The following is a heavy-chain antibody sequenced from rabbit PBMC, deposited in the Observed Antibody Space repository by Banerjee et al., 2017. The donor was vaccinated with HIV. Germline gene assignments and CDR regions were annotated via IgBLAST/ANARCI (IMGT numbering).Heavy chain of an antibody. V-gene: IGHV1S7*01. CDR3: ARDLTDVIGWNFGW. CDR1: GFTLSSYY. CDR2: IDAVFGIT. D-gene: IGHD4-1*01. Sequence: QLVESGGGLVRPEGSLKLSCKASGFTLSSYYMNWVRQVPGNGLEWIGYIDAVFGITYDANGVSGRISISRENAQNTVFLQITSLTASDTAPYFGARDLTDVIGWNFGWWGPGTLVTVS. J-gene: IGHJ6*01.